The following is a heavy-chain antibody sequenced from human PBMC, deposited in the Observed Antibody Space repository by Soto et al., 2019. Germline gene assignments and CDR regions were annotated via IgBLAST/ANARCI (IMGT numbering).Heavy chain of an antibody. CDR1: GGSFSGYY. CDR2: INHSGST. J-gene: IGHJ6*02. V-gene: IGHV4-34*01. CDR3: ARGGGIMVRGVIRYSDYYYGMDV. Sequence: KTSETLSLTCAVYGGSFSGYYWSWIRQPPGKGLEWIGEINHSGSTNYNPSLKSRVTISVDTSKNQFSLKLSSVTAADTAVYYCARGGGIMVRGVIRYSDYYYGMDVWGQGTTVTVSS. D-gene: IGHD3-10*01.